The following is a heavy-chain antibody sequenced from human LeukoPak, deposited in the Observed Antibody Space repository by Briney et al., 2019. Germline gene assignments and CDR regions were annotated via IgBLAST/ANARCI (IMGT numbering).Heavy chain of an antibody. CDR2: ISSSSSTI. CDR1: GFTFSSYS. CDR3: ARDKGFGEDY. J-gene: IGHJ4*02. V-gene: IGHV3-48*04. D-gene: IGHD3-10*01. Sequence: GGSLRLSCAASGFTFSSYSMNWVRQAPGKGLEWVSYISSSSSTIYYADSVKGRFTISRDNAKNSLYLQMNSLRAEDTAVYYCARDKGFGEDYWGQGTLVTVSS.